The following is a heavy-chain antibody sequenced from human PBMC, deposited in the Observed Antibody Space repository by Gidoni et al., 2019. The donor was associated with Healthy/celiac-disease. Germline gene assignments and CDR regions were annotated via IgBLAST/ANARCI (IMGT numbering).Heavy chain of an antibody. CDR2: ISYDGINK. V-gene: IGHV3-30-3*01. D-gene: IGHD3-3*01. CDR3: AYFVFDFWSGYYTSFDY. CDR1: GFTFSSYA. J-gene: IGHJ4*02. Sequence: VQLVASGGGVVQPGRSLRLSCEATGFTFSSYAMHWVRQAPGKGLEWVAGISYDGINKYYADSVKGRVTMSRANSKHALYLQMNRLRAEDTAVYFCAYFVFDFWSGYYTSFDYWGQGTLVTVSS.